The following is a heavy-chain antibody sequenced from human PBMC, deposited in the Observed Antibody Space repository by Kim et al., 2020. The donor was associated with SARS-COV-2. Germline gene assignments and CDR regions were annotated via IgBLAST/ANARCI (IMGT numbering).Heavy chain of an antibody. CDR1: GFTVSSNY. D-gene: IGHD2-15*01. V-gene: IGHV3-66*01. CDR2: IYSGGST. CDR3: ARERDIVSKGGMDV. Sequence: GGSLRLSCAASGFTVSSNYMSWVRQAPGKGLEWVSVIYSGGSTYYADSVKGRFTISRDNSKNTLYLQMNSLKAEDTAVYYCARERDIVSKGGMDVWDQWTTVTVAS. J-gene: IGHJ6*02.